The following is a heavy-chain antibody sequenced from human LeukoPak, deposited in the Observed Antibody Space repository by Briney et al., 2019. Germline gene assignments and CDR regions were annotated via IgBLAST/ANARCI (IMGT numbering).Heavy chain of an antibody. V-gene: IGHV4-39*01. CDR1: GGSISSSSYY. CDR2: IYYSGST. D-gene: IGHD5-18*01. Sequence: SETLSLTCTVSGGSISSSSYYWGWIRQPPGKGLEWIGSIYYSGSTYYSPSLKSRVTISVDTSKNQFSLKLSSVTAADTAVYYCARHGYSYGHISYYFDYRGQGTLVTVSS. CDR3: ARHGYSYGHISYYFDY. J-gene: IGHJ4*02.